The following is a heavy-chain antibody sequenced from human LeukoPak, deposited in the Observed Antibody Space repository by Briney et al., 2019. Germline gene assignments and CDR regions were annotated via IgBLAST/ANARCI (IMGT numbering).Heavy chain of an antibody. D-gene: IGHD5-18*01. CDR1: GGSISSGDYY. Sequence: PSQTLSLTCTVSGGSISSGDYYWRWIRQPPGKGLEWIGYIYYSGSTYYNPSLKSRVTISVDTSKNQFSLKLSSVTAADTAVYYCARDRVRGYSYGRGFYGMDVWGQGTTVTVSS. V-gene: IGHV4-30-4*01. J-gene: IGHJ6*02. CDR3: ARDRVRGYSYGRGFYGMDV. CDR2: IYYSGST.